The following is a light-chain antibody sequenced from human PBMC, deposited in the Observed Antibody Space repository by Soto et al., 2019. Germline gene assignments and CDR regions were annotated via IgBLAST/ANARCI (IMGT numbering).Light chain of an antibody. CDR1: QTSNW. J-gene: IGKJ1*01. V-gene: IGKV1-5*03. CDR2: KAS. CDR3: QQYNNYSPST. Sequence: DIPMTQSPSTLSASVGDRVTITCRASQTSNWLAWYQQKPGKAPKLLIYKASSFESGVPSRFSGSGSGTEFTLTISSLPPDDFATYYSQQYNNYSPSTFGQATKLERK.